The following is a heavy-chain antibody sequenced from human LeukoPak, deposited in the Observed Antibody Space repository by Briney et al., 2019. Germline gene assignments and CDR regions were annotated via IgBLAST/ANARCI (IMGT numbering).Heavy chain of an antibody. CDR2: IIPIFGTA. D-gene: IGHD2-15*01. Sequence: SVKVSCKASGGTFSSYAISWVRQAPGQGLEWMGGIIPIFGTANYAQKFQGRVTITTDESTSTAYMELSSLRSEDTAVYYCARVAAPHYYYYYYMDVWGKGTTVTVPS. CDR3: ARVAAPHYYYYYYMDV. CDR1: GGTFSSYA. V-gene: IGHV1-69*05. J-gene: IGHJ6*03.